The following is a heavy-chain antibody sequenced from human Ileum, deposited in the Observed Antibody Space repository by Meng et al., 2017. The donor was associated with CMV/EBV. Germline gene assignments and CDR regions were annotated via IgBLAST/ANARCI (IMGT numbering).Heavy chain of an antibody. V-gene: IGHV4-30-4*08. CDR1: GGSISSSSYY. CDR2: IYYSGST. J-gene: IGHJ4*02. Sequence: LRLSCTVSGGSISSSSYYWGWIRQPPGKGLEWIGYIYYSGSTYYNPSLKSRVTISVDTSKNQFSLKLSSVTAEDTAVYYCARVRDLFRYFDYRGQGTLVTVSS. CDR3: ARVRDLFRYFDY.